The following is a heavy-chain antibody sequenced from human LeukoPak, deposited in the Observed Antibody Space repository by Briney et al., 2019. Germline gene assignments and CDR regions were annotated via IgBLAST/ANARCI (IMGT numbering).Heavy chain of an antibody. V-gene: IGHV3-66*01. CDR3: AREKGDYYYFDY. D-gene: IGHD4-17*01. Sequence: PGGSLRLSCAASGVTVSSNYMSWVRQAPGKGLEWVSVIYSGGSTYYADSVKGRFTISRDNSKNTLYLQMNSLRAEDTAVYYRAREKGDYYYFDYWGQGTLVTVSS. CDR1: GVTVSSNY. CDR2: IYSGGST. J-gene: IGHJ4*02.